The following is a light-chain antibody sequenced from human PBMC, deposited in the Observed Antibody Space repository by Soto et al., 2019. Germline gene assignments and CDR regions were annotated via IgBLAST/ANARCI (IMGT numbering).Light chain of an antibody. Sequence: DIQVAQSPSTLPANIGDRVSITCRASQTFNTWLAWYQQKPGKAHNLLIYQASTLETGVPSRFSGSGSGTEFTLTISGLQPDDFASYYCQHYDNYPLMFGGGTKVEI. V-gene: IGKV1-5*03. J-gene: IGKJ4*02. CDR3: QHYDNYPLM. CDR2: QAS. CDR1: QTFNTW.